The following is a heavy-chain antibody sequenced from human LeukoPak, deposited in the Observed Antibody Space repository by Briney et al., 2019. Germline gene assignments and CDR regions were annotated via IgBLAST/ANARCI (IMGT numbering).Heavy chain of an antibody. Sequence: GGSLRLSCAASGVTFSSYAMSWVRQAPGKGLEWVSSISSRGVATYYADSVKGRFTISRDNSKNTLCLQMNGLRAEDTALYYCAIGVYVWGNNRQYYSDYWGQGTLVTVSS. CDR2: ISSRGVAT. CDR1: GVTFSSYA. J-gene: IGHJ4*02. CDR3: AIGVYVWGNNRQYYSDY. D-gene: IGHD3-16*02. V-gene: IGHV3-23*01.